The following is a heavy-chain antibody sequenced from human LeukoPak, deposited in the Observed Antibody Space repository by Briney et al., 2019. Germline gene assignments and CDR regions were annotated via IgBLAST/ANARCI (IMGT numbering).Heavy chain of an antibody. CDR2: ISLKRRT. V-gene: IGHV4-4*02. J-gene: IGHJ4*02. D-gene: IGHD1-26*01. CDR3: SRESGPFSPFGF. Sequence: PSGTLSLTCAVSGGSISSSNWWSWVRQAPGQGLEWIGEISLKRRTNYSPYLKNRVTMSLDESKNHLYLTLASVTAADTAVYFCSRESGPFSPFGFWGLGTLVTVTS. CDR1: GGSISSSNW.